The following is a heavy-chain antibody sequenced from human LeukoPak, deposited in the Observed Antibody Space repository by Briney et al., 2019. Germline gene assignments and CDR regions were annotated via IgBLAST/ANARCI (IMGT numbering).Heavy chain of an antibody. CDR2: ISHSGST. V-gene: IGHV4-38-2*02. CDR3: ARGGLVSSSSTNWFDP. Sequence: PSETLSLTCTVSGYSISSGFYWGWIRQPPGKGLEWIGSISHSGSTYYNLSLKSRVTISVDTSKNQFSLKLSSVTAADTAVYYCARGGLVSSSSTNWFDPWGQGTLVTVSS. D-gene: IGHD6-6*01. J-gene: IGHJ5*02. CDR1: GYSISSGFY.